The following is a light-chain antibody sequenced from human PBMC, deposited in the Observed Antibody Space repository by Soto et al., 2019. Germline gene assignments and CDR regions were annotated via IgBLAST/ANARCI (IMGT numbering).Light chain of an antibody. CDR1: SSDICGYNF. J-gene: IGLJ2*01. Sequence: QSALTQPASVSGSPVQSITIACTGTSSDICGYNFVSWYHQHPGKAPKLLIYAVTNRPSGIPDRFSGSKSGNTASLTISGLQAEDGADYYCASYTTSSTLVFGGGTKLTVL. CDR2: AVT. V-gene: IGLV2-14*01. CDR3: ASYTTSSTLV.